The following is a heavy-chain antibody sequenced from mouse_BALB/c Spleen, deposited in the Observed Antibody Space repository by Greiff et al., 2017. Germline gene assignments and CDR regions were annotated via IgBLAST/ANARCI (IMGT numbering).Heavy chain of an antibody. V-gene: IGHV1-14*01. J-gene: IGHJ2*01. Sequence: VQLQQSGPELVKPGASVKMSCKASGYTFTSYVMHWVKQKPGPGLEWIGYINPYNDGTTYNEKFKGKATLTSDKSSSTAYMELRSLTSEASAVFYCARSNSYDDYLDDWGQGTTLTVSS. CDR1: GYTFTSYV. CDR2: INPYNDGT. CDR3: ARSNSYDDYLDD. D-gene: IGHD2-12*01.